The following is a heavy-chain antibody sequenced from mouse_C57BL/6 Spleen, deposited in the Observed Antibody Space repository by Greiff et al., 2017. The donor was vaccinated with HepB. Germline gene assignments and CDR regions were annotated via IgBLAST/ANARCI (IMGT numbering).Heavy chain of an antibody. J-gene: IGHJ2*01. V-gene: IGHV7-3*01. Sequence: DVQLQESGGGLVQPGGSLSLSCAASGFTFTDYYMSWVRQPPGKALEWLGFIRNKANGYTTEYSASVKGRFTISRDNSQSILYLQMNALRAEDSATYYCARVITTVGGEFDYWGQGTTLTVSS. D-gene: IGHD1-1*01. CDR1: GFTFTDYY. CDR3: ARVITTVGGEFDY. CDR2: IRNKANGYTT.